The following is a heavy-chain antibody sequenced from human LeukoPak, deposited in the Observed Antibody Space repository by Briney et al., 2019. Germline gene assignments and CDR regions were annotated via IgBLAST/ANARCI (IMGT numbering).Heavy chain of an antibody. D-gene: IGHD1-26*01. CDR1: GGSISSSSYY. Sequence: PSETLSLTCTVSGGSISSSSYYWGWIRQPPGKGLEWIGYISYSGSINYNPSLRSRVTISVDTSKNQFSLKLSSVTAADTAVYYCARGIPSGSYKYYFDYWGQGALVTVSS. V-gene: IGHV4-61*05. J-gene: IGHJ4*02. CDR2: ISYSGSI. CDR3: ARGIPSGSYKYYFDY.